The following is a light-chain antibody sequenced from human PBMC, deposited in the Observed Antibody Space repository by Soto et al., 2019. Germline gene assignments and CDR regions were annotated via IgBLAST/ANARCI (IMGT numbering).Light chain of an antibody. J-gene: IGKJ2*01. V-gene: IGKV1-5*01. CDR2: AAS. Sequence: DIQMTQSPSTLSASVGDRVTITCRASQSISNWLAWYQQKPGKAPNLLIYAASSLQSGVPARFSGSGSGTEFTLTITSLQADDFATYYCQQYDSHSTFGQGTKLEIK. CDR3: QQYDSHST. CDR1: QSISNW.